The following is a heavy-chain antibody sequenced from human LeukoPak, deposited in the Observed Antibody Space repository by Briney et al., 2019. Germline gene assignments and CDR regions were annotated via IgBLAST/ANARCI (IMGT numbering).Heavy chain of an antibody. CDR1: GFTFSSYA. V-gene: IGHV3-30-3*01. CDR3: ASEGFVLMVYAMYVY. D-gene: IGHD2-8*01. Sequence: PGRSLRLSCAASGFTFSSYAMHWVRQAPGKGLEWVAVISYDGSNKYYADSVKGRFTISRDNSKNMLYLQMNSLRAEDTAVYYCASEGFVLMVYAMYVYWGQGTLVTVSS. CDR2: ISYDGSNK. J-gene: IGHJ4*02.